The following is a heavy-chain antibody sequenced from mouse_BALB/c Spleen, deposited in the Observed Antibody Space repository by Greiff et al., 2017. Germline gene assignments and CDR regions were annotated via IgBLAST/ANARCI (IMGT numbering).Heavy chain of an antibody. Sequence: EVQLVESGGDLVKPGGSLKLSCAASGFTFSSSGMSWVRQTPDKRLEWVATISSGGSYTYYPDSVKGRFTIYRDNAKNTLYLQMSRLKAEDTAMYYCTGHADDAMDYGGQGTSVTVSA. CDR2: ISSGGSYT. V-gene: IGHV5-6*01. CDR1: GFTFSSSG. J-gene: IGHJ4*01. CDR3: TGHADDAMDY.